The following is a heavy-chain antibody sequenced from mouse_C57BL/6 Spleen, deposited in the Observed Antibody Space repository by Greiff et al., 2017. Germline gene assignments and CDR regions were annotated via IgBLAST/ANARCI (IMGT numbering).Heavy chain of an antibody. D-gene: IGHD2-4*01. CDR2: IYPSDSET. J-gene: IGHJ3*01. Sequence: QVQLQQPGAELVRPGSSVKLSCKASGYTFTSYWMDWVKQRPGQGLEWIGNIYPSDSETHYNQQFKDKATLTVDKSSSTAYMQLSSLTSEDSAVYYCARSDDYDGAWFAYWGQGTLVTVSA. V-gene: IGHV1-61*01. CDR1: GYTFTSYW. CDR3: ARSDDYDGAWFAY.